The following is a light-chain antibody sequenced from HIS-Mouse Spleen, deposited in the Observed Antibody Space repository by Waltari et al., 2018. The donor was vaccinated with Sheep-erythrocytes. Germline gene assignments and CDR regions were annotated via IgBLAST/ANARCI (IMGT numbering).Light chain of an antibody. CDR3: RQDNSFPVT. J-gene: IGKJ5*01. Sequence: DIQMTQSPSSVSASVGDRVTITCRASQGISRRLGWYQQKPVKATKLQISAASSLKSWVRYRCSGGRSGTDFSLTISTLQLGDFATYYGRQDNSFPVTFGQGTRLEIK. CDR1: QGISRR. CDR2: AAS. V-gene: IGKV1-12*01.